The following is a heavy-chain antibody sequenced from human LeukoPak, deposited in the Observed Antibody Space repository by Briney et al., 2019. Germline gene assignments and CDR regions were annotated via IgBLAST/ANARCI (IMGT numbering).Heavy chain of an antibody. CDR3: APDIFSLGVTGRLEPN. CDR1: GFTFSNAW. CDR2: IKSKTDGGTT. V-gene: IGHV3-15*01. Sequence: PGGSLRLSCAASGFTFSNAWMSWVRQAPGKGLEWVGRIKSKTDGGTTDYAAPVKGRFTISRDDSKNTLYLQMNSLSAEDTAIYYCAPDIFSLGVTGRLEPNWGQGTLVTVSS. J-gene: IGHJ4*02. D-gene: IGHD6-19*01.